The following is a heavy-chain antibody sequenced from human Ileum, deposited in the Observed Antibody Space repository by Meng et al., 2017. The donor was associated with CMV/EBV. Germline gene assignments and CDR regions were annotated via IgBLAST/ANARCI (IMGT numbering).Heavy chain of an antibody. CDR1: GFTFNVYA. CDR2: IYVKGAGT. J-gene: IGHJ4*02. V-gene: IGHV3-23*01. D-gene: IGHD1-26*01. Sequence: CAASGFTFNVYAMNWVRQAPGKGLEWVSGIYVKGAGTFYADSVKDRSIISRDDSENRLYLHMNNLRAEDTAVYYCARKVGGGYFFDYWGQGTLVTVSS. CDR3: ARKVGGGYFFDY.